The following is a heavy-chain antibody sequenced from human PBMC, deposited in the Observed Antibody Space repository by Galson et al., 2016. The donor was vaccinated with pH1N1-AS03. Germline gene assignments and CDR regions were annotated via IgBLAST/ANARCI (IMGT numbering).Heavy chain of an antibody. D-gene: IGHD3-10*01. V-gene: IGHV1-18*01. CDR2: IGTYT. CDR1: GYTFTNYG. Sequence: SVKVSCKASGYTFTNYGISWVRQAPGQGLEYMGWIGTYTIYAQKLQGRVTMTTDTSTRTAYMELRSLRSDDTDVYYCARSGSGSFYEGDFWGQGTLVSVSS. J-gene: IGHJ4*02. CDR3: ARSGSGSFYEGDF.